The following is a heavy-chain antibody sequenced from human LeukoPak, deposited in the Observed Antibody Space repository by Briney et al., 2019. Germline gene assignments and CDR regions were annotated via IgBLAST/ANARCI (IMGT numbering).Heavy chain of an antibody. CDR2: INHSGST. V-gene: IGHV4-34*01. CDR1: GGSFSGYY. CDR3: ARGNYYDSSGYGY. J-gene: IGHJ4*02. Sequence: SETLSLTCAAYGGSFSGYYWSWIRQPPGKGLEWIGEINHSGSTNYNPSLKSRVTISVDTSKNQFSLKLSSVTAADTAVYYCARGNYYDSSGYGYWGQGTLVTVSS. D-gene: IGHD3-22*01.